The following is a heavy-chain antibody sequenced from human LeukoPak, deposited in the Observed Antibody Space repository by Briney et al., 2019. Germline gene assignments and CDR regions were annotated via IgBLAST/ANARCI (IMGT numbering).Heavy chain of an antibody. J-gene: IGHJ4*02. Sequence: GGSLRLSCAASGFMFDTYIMTRVRQAPGKGLEWISYINSINAVYYTDSVQGRFNISRDNSKNTLYLQMNSLRAEDTAVYYCAKAGLYDSSGYRPYLLDYWGQGTLVTVSS. D-gene: IGHD3-22*01. CDR2: INSINAV. CDR3: AKAGLYDSSGYRPYLLDY. CDR1: GFMFDTYI. V-gene: IGHV3-48*01.